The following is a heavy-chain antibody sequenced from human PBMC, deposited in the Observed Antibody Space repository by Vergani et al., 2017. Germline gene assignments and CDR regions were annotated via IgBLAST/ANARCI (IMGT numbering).Heavy chain of an antibody. CDR2: ISGGGHTT. CDR3: AKDIDWGGGP. Sequence: EVQLLESGGGLVQPGGSLRLSCAASGFTFSSSVMSWVRQAPGKGLEWVSGISGGGHTTYYGDSVKGRFTISRDTSKNTLYLQMNSLRAEDTAVYYCAKDIDWGGGPWGQGTLVTVSS. CDR1: GFTFSSSV. D-gene: IGHD7-27*01. V-gene: IGHV3-23*01. J-gene: IGHJ5*02.